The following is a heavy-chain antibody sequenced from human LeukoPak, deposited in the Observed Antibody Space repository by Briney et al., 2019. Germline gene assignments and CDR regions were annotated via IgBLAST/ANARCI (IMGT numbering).Heavy chain of an antibody. CDR1: GGTFSSYA. V-gene: IGHV1-69*13. J-gene: IGHJ3*02. CDR2: IIPIFGTA. CDR3: ARGGGVGVVVPAAIRNGAFDI. Sequence: GASVKVSCKSSGGTFSSYAISWVRQAPGQGLEWMGGIIPIFGTANYAQKFQGRVTITADESTSTAYMELSSLRSEDTAVYYCARGGGVGVVVPAAIRNGAFDIWGQGTMVTVSS. D-gene: IGHD2-2*01.